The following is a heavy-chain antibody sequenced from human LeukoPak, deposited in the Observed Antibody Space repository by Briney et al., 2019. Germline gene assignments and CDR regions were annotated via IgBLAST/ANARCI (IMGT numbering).Heavy chain of an antibody. Sequence: SETLSLTCTVSGGSISSYYWSWIRQPPGKGLGWIGYIYTSGSTNYNPSLKSRVTISVDTSKNQFSLKLSSVTAADTAVYYCASHSGGYSYLDYWGKGTWVTVS. CDR1: GGSISSYY. V-gene: IGHV4-4*09. J-gene: IGHJ4*02. CDR3: ASHSGGYSYLDY. CDR2: IYTSGST. D-gene: IGHD3-22*01.